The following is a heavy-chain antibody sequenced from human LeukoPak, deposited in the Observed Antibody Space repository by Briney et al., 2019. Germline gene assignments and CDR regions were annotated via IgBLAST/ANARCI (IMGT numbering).Heavy chain of an antibody. D-gene: IGHD2-2*01. CDR3: ASFDSSAAPVDY. Sequence: ASVKVSCKASGYTFTSYYMHWVRQAPGQGLEWMGIINPSGGSTSYAQKFQGRVTMTRDTSTSTVYMELSSLRSEDTAVYYCASFDSSAAPVDYWGQGTLVTVSS. V-gene: IGHV1-46*01. CDR1: GYTFTSYY. J-gene: IGHJ4*02. CDR2: INPSGGST.